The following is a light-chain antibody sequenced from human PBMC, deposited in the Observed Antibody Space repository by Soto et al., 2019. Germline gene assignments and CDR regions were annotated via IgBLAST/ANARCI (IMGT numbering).Light chain of an antibody. J-gene: IGLJ1*01. Sequence: QSALSQPASVSGSPGQTITISCTGTSTDVGGYNAVSWYQHHPGKAPKLIIYEVTHRPSGVSDRFSASKSGNTASLTISGLQAEDEADYYCNSFRVSHIYVFGNRTKLTVL. CDR3: NSFRVSHIYV. V-gene: IGLV2-14*01. CDR2: EVT. CDR1: STDVGGYNA.